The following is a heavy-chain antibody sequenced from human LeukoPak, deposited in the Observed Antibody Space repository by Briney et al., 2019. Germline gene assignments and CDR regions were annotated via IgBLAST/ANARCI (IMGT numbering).Heavy chain of an antibody. V-gene: IGHV4-39*07. Sequence: SETLSLTCTVSGGSISSSSYYWGWIRQPPGKGLEWIGSIYYSGSAYYNPSLKSRVTISVDTSKNQFSLKLSSVTAADTAVYYCARLPETCCSGGICYPRYFDYWGQGTLVTVPS. D-gene: IGHD2-15*01. J-gene: IGHJ4*02. CDR3: ARLPETCCSGGICYPRYFDY. CDR1: GGSISSSSYY. CDR2: IYYSGSA.